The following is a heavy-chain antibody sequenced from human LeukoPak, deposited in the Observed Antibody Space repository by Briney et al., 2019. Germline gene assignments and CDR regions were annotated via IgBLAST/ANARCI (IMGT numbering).Heavy chain of an antibody. CDR2: LSGSGDKT. Sequence: GRSLRLSCAASGFIFRTYAMSWVRQAPGKGLEWVSALSGSGDKTFYADSVKGRFTISRDNSKNTLYLQMNSLRAEDTAVYYCAKDLNYGFDYWGQGILVTVSS. D-gene: IGHD4-11*01. CDR3: AKDLNYGFDY. CDR1: GFIFRTYA. J-gene: IGHJ4*02. V-gene: IGHV3-23*01.